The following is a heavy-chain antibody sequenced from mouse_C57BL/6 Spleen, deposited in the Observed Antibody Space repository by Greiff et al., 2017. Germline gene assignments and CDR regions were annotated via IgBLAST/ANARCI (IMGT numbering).Heavy chain of an antibody. V-gene: IGHV1-58*01. CDR2: IYIGNGYT. Sequence: EVQLQESGAELVRPGSSVKMSCKTSGYTFTSYGINWVKQRPGQGLEWIGYIYIGNGYTEYNEKFKGKATLTSDTSSSTAYMQLSSLTSEDSAIYFCATRYYGSSYLYYFDYWGQGTTLTVSS. J-gene: IGHJ2*01. CDR1: GYTFTSYG. CDR3: ATRYYGSSYLYYFDY. D-gene: IGHD1-1*01.